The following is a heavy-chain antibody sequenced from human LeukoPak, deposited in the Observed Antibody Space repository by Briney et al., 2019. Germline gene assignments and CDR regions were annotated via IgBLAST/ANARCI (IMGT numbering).Heavy chain of an antibody. Sequence: PGGSLRLSCAASGFTFSNAWMSWVRQAPGKGLEWVGRIKSKTDGGTTDYAAPVKGRFTISRDDSKNTLYLQMNSLKTEDTAVYYCTTDNSLAEDFDYWGQGTLVTVSS. V-gene: IGHV3-15*01. CDR1: GFTFSNAW. CDR2: IKSKTDGGTT. J-gene: IGHJ4*02. D-gene: IGHD4-23*01. CDR3: TTDNSLAEDFDY.